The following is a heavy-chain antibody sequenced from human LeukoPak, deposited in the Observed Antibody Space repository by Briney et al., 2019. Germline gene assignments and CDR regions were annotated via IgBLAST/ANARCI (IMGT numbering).Heavy chain of an antibody. CDR3: ARNNTLMMYPRGGEDKGFDY. CDR1: GGSIISSSYY. V-gene: IGHV4-39*01. D-gene: IGHD2-8*01. J-gene: IGHJ4*02. Sequence: SETLSLTFTVSGGSIISSSYYSGWIRQPPGKGLDWIGTIYYSGSTPYNPSLKSRVTISVDTSKNEFSLKLSSVTAADTAVYYCARNNTLMMYPRGGEDKGFDYWGQGTLVTVSS. CDR2: IYYSGST.